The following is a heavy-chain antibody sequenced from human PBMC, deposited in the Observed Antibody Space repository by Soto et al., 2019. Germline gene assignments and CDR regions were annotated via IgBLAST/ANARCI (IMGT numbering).Heavy chain of an antibody. Sequence: GESLKISCKQSGFNFPTFCIAWVRQMPGKGLEWMGTIYPDDADTRYSPSFQGQFTISADKTSQTAYLQWSSLKASDSALYYCARTREAGKYYYGMDVWGQGTKVTGSS. D-gene: IGHD6-19*01. CDR2: IYPDDADT. CDR3: ARTREAGKYYYGMDV. CDR1: GFNFPTFC. V-gene: IGHV5-51*01. J-gene: IGHJ6*02.